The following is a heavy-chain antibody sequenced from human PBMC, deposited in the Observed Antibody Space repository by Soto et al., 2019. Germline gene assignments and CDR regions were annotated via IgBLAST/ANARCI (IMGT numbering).Heavy chain of an antibody. J-gene: IGHJ4*02. Sequence: EVQLLESGGGLAQPGGSLTLSCAASGFTFSSYAMHWVRQAPGRGLEWVSTISGSGINIYYADSVQGRFIISRDNSQNTLFLQMSSLRVEDAAKYDCAKDAFGGASDYWGQGTQVTVSS. CDR2: ISGSGINI. CDR3: AKDAFGGASDY. CDR1: GFTFSSYA. V-gene: IGHV3-23*01. D-gene: IGHD3-3*01.